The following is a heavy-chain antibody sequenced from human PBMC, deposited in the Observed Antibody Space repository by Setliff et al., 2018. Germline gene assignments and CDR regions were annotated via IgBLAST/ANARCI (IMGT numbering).Heavy chain of an antibody. CDR1: DDSISSRHYY. CDR3: ARDWEITVVREVTQYYYYMDI. CDR2: IHSSGSA. D-gene: IGHD3-10*01. V-gene: IGHV4-61*09. J-gene: IGHJ6*03. Sequence: SETLSLTCTVSDDSISSRHYYWSWIRQPAGKGLEWIGHIHSSGSANYNSSLESRLTMSLDPSKKQFSLKLRSVTAADTAVYYCARDWEITVVREVTQYYYYMDIWGKGNEVTVSS.